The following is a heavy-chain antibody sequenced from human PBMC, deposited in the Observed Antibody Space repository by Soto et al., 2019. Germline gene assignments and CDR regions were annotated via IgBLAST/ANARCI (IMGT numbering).Heavy chain of an antibody. V-gene: IGHV3-30*18. CDR3: SKDGRHHFDS. CDR1: GFTFSHYA. CDR2: MSYDGSNE. J-gene: IGHJ4*02. Sequence: QVQLVESGGGVVQPGRSLRLSCAASGFTFSHYAMHWVRQAPGKGLEWVALMSYDGSNEYYADSVKGRCTISRDNSKNTLYLQMNSLLAEDTAVYYCSKDGRHHFDSWGQGTLVTVSS.